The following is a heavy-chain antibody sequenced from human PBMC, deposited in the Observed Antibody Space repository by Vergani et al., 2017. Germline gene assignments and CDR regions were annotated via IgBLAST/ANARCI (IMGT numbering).Heavy chain of an antibody. J-gene: IGHJ5*02. CDR1: GFTFSSYG. Sequence: QVQLVESGGGVVQPGRSLRLSCAASGFTFSSYGMHWVRQAPGKGLEWVAVIWYDGSNKYYADSVKGRFTISRDNSKNSLYLQMNSLRAEDTAVYYCAREPGGTVAGYSGPIWFDPWGQGTLVTVSS. V-gene: IGHV3-33*01. CDR2: IWYDGSNK. CDR3: AREPGGTVAGYSGPIWFDP. D-gene: IGHD6-19*01.